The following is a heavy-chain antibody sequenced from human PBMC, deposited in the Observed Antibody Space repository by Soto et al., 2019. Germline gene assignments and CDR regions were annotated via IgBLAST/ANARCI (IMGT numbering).Heavy chain of an antibody. Sequence: ASVKVSCKASGYTFTSYGISWVRQAPGQGLEWMGWISAYNGNTNYAQKLQGRVTMTTDTSTSTAYMELSGLRSEDTAVYYCARGPAYEGYFDYWGRGTLVTVSA. J-gene: IGHJ4*02. V-gene: IGHV1-18*01. CDR1: GYTFTSYG. D-gene: IGHD5-12*01. CDR2: ISAYNGNT. CDR3: ARGPAYEGYFDY.